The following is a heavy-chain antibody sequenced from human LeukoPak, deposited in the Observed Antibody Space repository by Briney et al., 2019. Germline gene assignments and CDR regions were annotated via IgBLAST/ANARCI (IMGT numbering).Heavy chain of an antibody. CDR2: LNTNTGKT. Sequence: ASVKLSCKASGYTFSAYEINWVRQASGQGLEWGGWLNTNTGKTDYAQKFQGRVTMTRATSLSTVYMELSGLRAEDTAVYYCAREQWLAFDYWGQGTLVTVSS. V-gene: IGHV1-8*02. J-gene: IGHJ4*02. CDR1: GYTFSAYE. CDR3: AREQWLAFDY. D-gene: IGHD6-19*01.